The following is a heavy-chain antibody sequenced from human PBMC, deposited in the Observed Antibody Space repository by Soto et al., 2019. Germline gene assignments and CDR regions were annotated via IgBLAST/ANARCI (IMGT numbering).Heavy chain of an antibody. CDR1: GFTFSSYA. Sequence: GGSLRLSCAASGFTFSSYAMSRVRQAPGKGLEWVSAISGSGGSTYYADSVKGRFTISRDNSKNTLYLQMNSLRAEDTAVYYCAKFPDYGDYAVAGYFDYWGQGTLVTVSS. J-gene: IGHJ4*02. CDR2: ISGSGGST. CDR3: AKFPDYGDYAVAGYFDY. V-gene: IGHV3-23*01. D-gene: IGHD4-17*01.